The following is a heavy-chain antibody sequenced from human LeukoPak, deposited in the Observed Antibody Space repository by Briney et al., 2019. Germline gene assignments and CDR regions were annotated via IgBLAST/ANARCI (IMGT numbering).Heavy chain of an antibody. CDR3: AREVCVNGVCQRYFDF. Sequence: ASVKVSCKASGYTFTDFYIHWVRQAPGQGLEWMGWINPKTGSTNYGQRFKGRVTLTRDTSTSTAYMELSRVRSYDTAVYYCAREVCVNGVCQRYFDFWGQGTPVTVSS. CDR2: INPKTGST. V-gene: IGHV1-2*02. CDR1: GYTFTDFY. D-gene: IGHD2-8*01. J-gene: IGHJ4*02.